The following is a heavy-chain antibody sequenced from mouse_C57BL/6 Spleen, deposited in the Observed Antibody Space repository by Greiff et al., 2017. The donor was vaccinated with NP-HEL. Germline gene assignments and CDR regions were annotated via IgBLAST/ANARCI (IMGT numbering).Heavy chain of an antibody. J-gene: IGHJ2*01. CDR1: GYSFTGYY. Sequence: EVQGVESGPELVKPGASVKISCKASGYSFTGYYMNWVKQSPEKSLEWIGEINPSTGGTTYNQKFKAKATLTVDKSSSTAYMQLKSLTSEDSAVYYCARGPYYYGSSYYFDYWGQGTTLTVSS. D-gene: IGHD1-1*01. CDR3: ARGPYYYGSSYYFDY. V-gene: IGHV1-42*01. CDR2: INPSTGGT.